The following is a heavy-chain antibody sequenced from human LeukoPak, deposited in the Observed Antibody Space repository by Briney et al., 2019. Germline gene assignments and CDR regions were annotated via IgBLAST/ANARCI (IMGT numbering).Heavy chain of an antibody. D-gene: IGHD3-10*01. V-gene: IGHV3-23*01. Sequence: GGSLRLSCAASGFTFSSYAMNWVRQAPGKGLEWVSVISGTGGTTYYADSVKGRFTISRDNSKNTLYLQMNSLGAEDTAVYYCAKGAYSSGSYLAYFDYWGQGTLVTVSS. CDR1: GFTFSSYA. CDR3: AKGAYSSGSYLAYFDY. CDR2: ISGTGGTT. J-gene: IGHJ4*02.